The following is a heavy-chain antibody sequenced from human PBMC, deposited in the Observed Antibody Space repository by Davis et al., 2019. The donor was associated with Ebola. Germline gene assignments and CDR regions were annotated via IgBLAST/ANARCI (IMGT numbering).Heavy chain of an antibody. V-gene: IGHV1-46*01. Sequence: AASVKISCKASGYTFTSYYMHWVRQAPGQGLEWMGPINPSGGSTSYAHKFQGRVTMTRDTSTSTVYMELSSLRSEDTAVYYCARGERIMITFGGVPPSDYWGQGTLVTVSS. D-gene: IGHD3-16*01. CDR2: INPSGGST. CDR3: ARGERIMITFGGVPPSDY. J-gene: IGHJ4*02. CDR1: GYTFTSYY.